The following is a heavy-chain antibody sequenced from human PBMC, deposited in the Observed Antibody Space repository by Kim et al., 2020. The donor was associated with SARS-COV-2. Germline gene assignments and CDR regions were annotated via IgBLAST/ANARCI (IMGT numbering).Heavy chain of an antibody. CDR1: GFTFGDYA. CDR2: IRSKAYGGTT. CDR3: TRDSGIVYWGAINDY. V-gene: IGHV3-49*04. D-gene: IGHD2-8*02. J-gene: IGHJ4*02. Sequence: GGSLRLSCTASGFTFGDYAMSWVRQAPGKGLEWVGFIRSKAYGGTTEYAASVKGRFTISRDDSKSIAYLQMNSLKTEDTAVYYCTRDSGIVYWGAINDYWGQGTLVTVSS.